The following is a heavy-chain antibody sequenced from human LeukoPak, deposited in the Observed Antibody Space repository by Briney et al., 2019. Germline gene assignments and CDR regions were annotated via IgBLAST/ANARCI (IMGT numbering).Heavy chain of an antibody. D-gene: IGHD3-22*01. Sequence: GGSLRLSCAASGFTFSDYYMSWIRQAPGKGLEWVPYISSSGSTIYYADSVKGRFTISRDNAKNSLYLQMNSLRAEDTAVYYCARVDYDSSGYYLGHYWGQGTLVTVSS. V-gene: IGHV3-11*01. CDR3: ARVDYDSSGYYLGHY. CDR1: GFTFSDYY. CDR2: ISSSGSTI. J-gene: IGHJ4*02.